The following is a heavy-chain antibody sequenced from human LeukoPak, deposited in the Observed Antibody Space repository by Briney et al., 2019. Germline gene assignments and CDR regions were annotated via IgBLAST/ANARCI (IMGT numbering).Heavy chain of an antibody. D-gene: IGHD6-13*01. CDR3: ARDVGAAAAGNYVDY. V-gene: IGHV1-2*02. J-gene: IGHJ4*02. CDR1: GYTFTGYY. Sequence: ASVKVSCKASGYTFTGYYMHWVRQAPGQGLEWMGWINPNSGGTNYAQKFQGRVTMTRDTSISAAYMELSRLRSDDTAVYYCARDVGAAAAGNYVDYWGQGTLVTVSS. CDR2: INPNSGGT.